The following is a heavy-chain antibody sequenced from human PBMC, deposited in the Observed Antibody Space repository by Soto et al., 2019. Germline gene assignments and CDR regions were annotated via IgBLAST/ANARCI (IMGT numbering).Heavy chain of an antibody. CDR1: GFTFSTYG. CDR3: AKVLIVGATTPFDY. CDR2: ISGSGGST. Sequence: EVQLLESGGGLVQPGGSLRLSCAASGFTFSTYGMSWVRQAPGKGLEWVSAISGSGGSTYYADSVKGRFTISRDNSNKALYLQMNSLRAEDTAVYYCAKVLIVGATTPFDYWGQGTLVTVSS. J-gene: IGHJ4*02. D-gene: IGHD1-26*01. V-gene: IGHV3-23*01.